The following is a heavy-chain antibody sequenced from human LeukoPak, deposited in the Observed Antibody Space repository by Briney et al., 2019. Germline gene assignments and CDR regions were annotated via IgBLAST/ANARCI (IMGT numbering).Heavy chain of an antibody. J-gene: IGHJ4*02. D-gene: IGHD3-10*01. V-gene: IGHV3-43*02. CDR2: ITGDGSNT. CDR1: GFTFHDYA. Sequence: GGSLRLSCAASGFTFHDYAMHWVRQAPGKGLAWVSLITGDGSNTYYAASVKGRFTISRDNSKNSLYLQMNSLRIEDTAVYYCGRGSVGFGELNYWGQGTLVTVSS. CDR3: GRGSVGFGELNY.